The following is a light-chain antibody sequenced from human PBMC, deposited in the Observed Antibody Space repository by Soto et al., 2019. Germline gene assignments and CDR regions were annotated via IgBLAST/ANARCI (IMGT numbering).Light chain of an antibody. Sequence: QSALTQPPSASGSPGQSVTISCTGTSSDVGAYNYASWYQQHAGKAPKLVIYEVTKQPSGVPDRFSGSKSSNTDSLTVSGLQAEDEADYYCSSFASSNTWVFGGGTKVTVL. V-gene: IGLV2-8*01. J-gene: IGLJ3*02. CDR1: SSDVGAYNY. CDR3: SSFASSNTWV. CDR2: EVT.